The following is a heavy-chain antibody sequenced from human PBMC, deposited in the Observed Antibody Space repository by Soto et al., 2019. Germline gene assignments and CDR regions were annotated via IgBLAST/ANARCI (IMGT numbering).Heavy chain of an antibody. CDR2: IYWDDYK. J-gene: IGHJ4*02. CDR1: GFSLITSGMC. D-gene: IGHD3-22*01. CDR3: ARIWYYYDSSGYYYAVFDY. Sequence: VSGPTLVNPTQTLTLTCTVSGFSLITSGMCVSCIRQPPGKSLEWLALIYWDDYKYYSTSLKTRLTISKDTSKNQVVLTMTNMDPVDTATYYCARIWYYYDSSGYYYAVFDYWGQGTLVTVSS. V-gene: IGHV2-70*01.